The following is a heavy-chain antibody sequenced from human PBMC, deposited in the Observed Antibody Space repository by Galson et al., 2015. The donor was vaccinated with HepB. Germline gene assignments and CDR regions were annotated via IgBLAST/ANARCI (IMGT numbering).Heavy chain of an antibody. Sequence: SLRLSCAASGFTFSSYEMNWVRQAPGKGLEWVSYISSSGSTIYYADSVKGRFTISRDNAKNSLYLQMNSLRAEDTAVYYCAREGAYYYDSSGYYYARGYFDYWGQGTLVTVSS. CDR3: AREGAYYYDSSGYYYARGYFDY. J-gene: IGHJ4*02. CDR1: GFTFSSYE. V-gene: IGHV3-48*03. D-gene: IGHD3-22*01. CDR2: ISSSGSTI.